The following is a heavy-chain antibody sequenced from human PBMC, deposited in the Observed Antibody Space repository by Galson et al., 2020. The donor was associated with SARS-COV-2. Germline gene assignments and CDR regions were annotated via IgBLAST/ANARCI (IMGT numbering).Heavy chain of an antibody. J-gene: IGHJ5*02. CDR3: ARGDTAMARLGLKFDP. D-gene: IGHD5-18*01. CDR1: GFTFSSYA. V-gene: IGHV3-30*04. CDR2: ISYDGSNK. Sequence: GGSLRLSCAASGFTFSSYAMHWVRQAPGKGLEWVAVISYDGSNKYYADSVKGRFTISRDNSKNTLYLQMNSLRAEDTAVYYCARGDTAMARLGLKFDPWGQGTLVTVSS.